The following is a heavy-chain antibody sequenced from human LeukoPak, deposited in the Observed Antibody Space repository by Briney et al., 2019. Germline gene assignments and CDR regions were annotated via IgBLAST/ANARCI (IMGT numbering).Heavy chain of an antibody. CDR1: GFTFSSYW. D-gene: IGHD4-17*01. CDR2: IKHDGSEQ. J-gene: IGHJ4*02. Sequence: GGSLRLSCEASGFTFSSYWMDWVRQAPGKGLEWVANIKHDGSEQYYVDSVKGRFTISRDNGRNLLYLQMNSLRVEDTAVYYCARDKYGAYSDFWGQGTLVAVSS. V-gene: IGHV3-7*01. CDR3: ARDKYGAYSDF.